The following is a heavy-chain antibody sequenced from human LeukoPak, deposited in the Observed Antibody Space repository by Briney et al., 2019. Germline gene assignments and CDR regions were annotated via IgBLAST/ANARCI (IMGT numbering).Heavy chain of an antibody. CDR2: IYSGGST. D-gene: IGHD1-26*01. CDR1: DFTVSGNY. J-gene: IGHJ2*01. Sequence: PGGSLRLSCAASDFTVSGNYMTWLRQAPGKGLECVSVIYSGGSTLYADSVKGRFSISRDNYRNTLNLQMNSLRVEDTGVYYCARGGRWDAYFDLWGHGTLVTVSS. CDR3: ARGGRWDAYFDL. V-gene: IGHV3-53*01.